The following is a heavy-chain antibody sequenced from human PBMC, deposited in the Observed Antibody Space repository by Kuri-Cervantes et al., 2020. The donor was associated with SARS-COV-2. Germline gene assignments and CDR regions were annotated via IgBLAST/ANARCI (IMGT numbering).Heavy chain of an antibody. CDR3: ARGQQQWLRKGWFDP. J-gene: IGHJ5*02. CDR2: ISHSGST. D-gene: IGHD6-19*01. CDR1: DGLFSGYY. V-gene: IGHV4-34*01. Sequence: GSLRLSCAVSDGLFSGYYWSWIRQPPGKGLEWIGEISHSGSTNYNPSLKSRVTVSVDTSKNQFSLKLSSVTAADTAVYYCARGQQQWLRKGWFDPWGQGTLVTVSS.